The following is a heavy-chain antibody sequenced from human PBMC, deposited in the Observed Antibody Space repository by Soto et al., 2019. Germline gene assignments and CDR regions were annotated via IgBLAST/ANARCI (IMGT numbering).Heavy chain of an antibody. CDR1: GVPFSSYV. Sequence: GSLRLSCAASGVPFSSYVIIWCRHSALKGLEWVSGISGGGSNTFYADSVKGRFTISRDNSKNTLLLQMNSLGAEDTAVYYCAKDSNKYSSSLRGRYFDYWGQGIGVTVSS. CDR2: ISGGGSNT. V-gene: IGHV3-23*01. J-gene: IGHJ4*02. CDR3: AKDSNKYSSSLRGRYFDY. D-gene: IGHD4-4*01.